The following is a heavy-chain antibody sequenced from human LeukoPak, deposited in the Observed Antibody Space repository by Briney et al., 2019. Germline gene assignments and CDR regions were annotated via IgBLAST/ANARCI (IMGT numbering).Heavy chain of an antibody. D-gene: IGHD1-26*01. CDR3: AKKVVVGATSPYSDFQD. CDR1: GFTFSSYA. V-gene: IGHV3-23*01. J-gene: IGHJ1*01. CDR2: ISGSGVTT. Sequence: GGSLRLSCVASGFTFSSYAMSWVRQAPGKGLEWVSAISGSGVTTHYAGSVKGRFSISRDNSKNTLYLQMNSLRAEDTALYYCAKKVVVGATSPYSDFQDWGQGTLVTVPS.